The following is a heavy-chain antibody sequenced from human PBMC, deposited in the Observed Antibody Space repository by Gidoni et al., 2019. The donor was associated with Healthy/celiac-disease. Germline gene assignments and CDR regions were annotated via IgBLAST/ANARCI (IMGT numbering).Heavy chain of an antibody. CDR2: INHSGST. V-gene: IGHV4-34*01. Sequence: QVQLQQWGAGLLKPSETLSLTCAVYGGSFSGYYWSWIRQPPGKGLEWIGEINHSGSTNYNPSLKSRVTISVDTSKNQFSLKLSSVTAADTAVYYCARSVRVSDAIATRTYYFDYWGQGTLVTVSS. J-gene: IGHJ4*02. D-gene: IGHD6-13*01. CDR1: GGSFSGYY. CDR3: ARSVRVSDAIATRTYYFDY.